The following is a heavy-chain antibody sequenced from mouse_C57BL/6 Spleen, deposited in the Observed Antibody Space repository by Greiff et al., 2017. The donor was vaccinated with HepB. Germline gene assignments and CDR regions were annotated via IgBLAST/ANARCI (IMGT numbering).Heavy chain of an antibody. Sequence: EVQLQQSGPELVKPGASVKISCKASGYTFTDYYMNWVKQSHGKSLEWIGDINPNNGGTSYNQKFKGKATLTVDKSSSTAYMELRSLTSEDSAVYYCASWPFDYWGQGTTLTVSS. CDR1: GYTFTDYY. V-gene: IGHV1-26*01. J-gene: IGHJ2*01. CDR2: INPNNGGT. CDR3: ASWPFDY.